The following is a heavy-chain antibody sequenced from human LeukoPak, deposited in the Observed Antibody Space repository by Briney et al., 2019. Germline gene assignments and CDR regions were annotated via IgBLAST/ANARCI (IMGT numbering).Heavy chain of an antibody. CDR2: ISGSGGST. J-gene: IGHJ5*02. Sequence: GGSLRLSCAASGFTFSSYAMSWVRQAPGKGLEWVSAISGSGGSTYYADSVKGRFTISRDNSKNTLYLQMNSLRAEDTAVYYCARDDQNYYDSARGGWFDPWGQGTLVTVSS. CDR3: ARDDQNYYDSARGGWFDP. CDR1: GFTFSSYA. V-gene: IGHV3-23*01. D-gene: IGHD3-22*01.